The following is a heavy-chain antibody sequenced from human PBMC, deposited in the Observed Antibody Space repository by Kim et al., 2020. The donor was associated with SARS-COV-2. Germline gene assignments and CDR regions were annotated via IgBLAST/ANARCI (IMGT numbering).Heavy chain of an antibody. J-gene: IGHJ4*02. CDR2: ISWDASST. Sequence: GGSLRLSCAASGFTFDDYTMHWVRQAPGKGLEWVSLISWDASSTYYADSVKGRFTISRDNSKNSLYLQMNSLRAEDTALYYCAKAEGSSSYTHFDNWGQGTLVSVSS. D-gene: IGHD6-6*01. CDR3: AKAEGSSSYTHFDN. CDR1: GFTFDDYT. V-gene: IGHV3-43*01.